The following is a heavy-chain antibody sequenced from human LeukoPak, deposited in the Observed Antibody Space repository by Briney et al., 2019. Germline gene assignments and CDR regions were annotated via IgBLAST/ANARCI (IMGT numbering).Heavy chain of an antibody. D-gene: IGHD1-26*01. J-gene: IGHJ4*02. CDR1: GFTFSSYA. CDR3: AKDRGSYRSSDY. CDR2: VSSSGGST. V-gene: IGHV3-23*01. Sequence: GGSLRLSCAASGFTFSSYAMSWVRQAPGKGLEWVSPVSSSGGSTNYADSVKGRFTISRDNSKNTLYLQMSSLRAEDTAVYYCAKDRGSYRSSDYWGQGTLVTVSS.